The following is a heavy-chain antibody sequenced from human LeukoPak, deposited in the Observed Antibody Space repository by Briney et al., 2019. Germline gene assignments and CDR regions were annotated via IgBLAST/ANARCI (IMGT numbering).Heavy chain of an antibody. CDR2: FDPEDGET. Sequence: GASVKVSCKVSGYTLTELSMHWVRQAPGKGLEWMGGFDPEDGETIYAQKFQGRDTMTEDTSTDTAYMELSSLRSEDTAVYYCATISLLGIYFDYWGQGTLVTVSS. D-gene: IGHD1-14*01. J-gene: IGHJ4*02. V-gene: IGHV1-24*01. CDR3: ATISLLGIYFDY. CDR1: GYTLTELS.